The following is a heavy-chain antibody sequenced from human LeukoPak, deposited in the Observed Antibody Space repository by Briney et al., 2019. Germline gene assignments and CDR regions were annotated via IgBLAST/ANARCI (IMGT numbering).Heavy chain of an antibody. V-gene: IGHV6-1*01. CDR1: GDSVTNKNAA. Sequence: SQTLSLTCAISGDSVTNKNAAWNWIRQSPSRGLEWLGRTYYTSRWNNEYAESVKSRITISPDTSKNQFSLQINSVTPVDTAVYYCARGFFASGWASWGQGTLVTVSS. D-gene: IGHD6-19*01. CDR2: TYYTSRWNN. J-gene: IGHJ5*02. CDR3: ARGFFASGWAS.